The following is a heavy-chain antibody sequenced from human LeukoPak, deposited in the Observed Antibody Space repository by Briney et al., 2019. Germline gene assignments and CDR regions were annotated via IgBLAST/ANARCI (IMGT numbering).Heavy chain of an antibody. CDR1: GGSISGTSYY. J-gene: IGHJ4*02. V-gene: IGHV4-39*07. CDR2: IYHSGST. CDR3: ARAQNIGSSTDY. Sequence: KPPETLSLTCTVSGGSISGTSYYWGWIRQPPEKGLEWIGFIYHSGSTYYNPSLKSRVTISVDTSKNQFSLNLNSVPAADTAVYYCARAQNIGSSTDYWGQGTLVTVSS. D-gene: IGHD6-13*01.